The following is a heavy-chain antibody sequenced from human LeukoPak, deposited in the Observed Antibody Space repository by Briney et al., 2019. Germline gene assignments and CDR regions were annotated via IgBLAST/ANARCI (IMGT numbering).Heavy chain of an antibody. Sequence: ASVKVSCKASGYTFTSYYMHWVRQAPGQGLEWMGIINPSGGSTSYAQKFQGRVTMTRDTSTSTVYMELSSLRSEDTAVYYCARDRSITSCCSWFDPWGQGTLVTVSS. CDR3: ARDRSITSCCSWFDP. J-gene: IGHJ5*02. D-gene: IGHD2-2*01. CDR2: INPSGGST. V-gene: IGHV1-46*01. CDR1: GYTFTSYY.